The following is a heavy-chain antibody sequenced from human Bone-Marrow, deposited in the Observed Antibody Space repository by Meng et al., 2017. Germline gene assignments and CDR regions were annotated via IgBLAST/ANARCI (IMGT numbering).Heavy chain of an antibody. CDR2: IIPILGIA. CDR3: ASYDYVWGSHDAFDI. CDR1: GGTFSSYT. D-gene: IGHD3-16*01. V-gene: IGHV1-69*02. Sequence: SVKVSCKASGGTFSSYTISWVRQAPGQGLEWMGRIIPILGIANYAQKFQGRVTITADKSTSTAYMELSRLRSDDTAVYYCASYDYVWGSHDAFDIWGQGTMVTVSS. J-gene: IGHJ3*02.